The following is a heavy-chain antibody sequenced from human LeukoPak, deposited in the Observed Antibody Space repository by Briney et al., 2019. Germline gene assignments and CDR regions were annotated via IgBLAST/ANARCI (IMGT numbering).Heavy chain of an antibody. Sequence: GGPLRPPSGAPGLPFRSYVISWFGRAPGKGLEGVSAISGSGGSTYYADSVKGRFTISRDNSTNTLYLQITSPRAEDTAVYYCAREQTYYYDSSGYYFDYWGQGTLVTVSS. V-gene: IGHV3-23*01. D-gene: IGHD3-22*01. CDR3: AREQTYYYDSSGYYFDY. CDR2: ISGSGGST. J-gene: IGHJ4*02. CDR1: GLPFRSYV.